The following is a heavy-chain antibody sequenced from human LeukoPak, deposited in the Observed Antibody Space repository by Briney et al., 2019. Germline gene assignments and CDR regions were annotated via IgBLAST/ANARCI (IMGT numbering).Heavy chain of an antibody. D-gene: IGHD3-16*01. CDR1: GGSISSSSYY. J-gene: IGHJ2*01. Sequence: SETLSLTCTVSGGSISSSSYYWGWIRQPPGKGLEWIGSIYYSGSTYYNPSLKSRVTISVDTSKNQFSLKLSSVTAADTAVYYCARLLAWGNGYFGLWGRGTLVTVSS. CDR3: ARLLAWGNGYFGL. V-gene: IGHV4-39*01. CDR2: IYYSGST.